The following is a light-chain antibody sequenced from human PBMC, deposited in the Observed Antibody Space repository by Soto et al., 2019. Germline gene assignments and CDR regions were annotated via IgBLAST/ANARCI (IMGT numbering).Light chain of an antibody. Sequence: DIVMTQTPPSLPVTPGEPASISCRSSQTLLNSNDGNTYLDWYLQKPGKAPKLLIYSAFSLQSGVPSRFSGSGSGTEYTLTISSLQTEDFATYYCQQLNSCPLTFGGGTKVDIK. CDR3: QQLNSCPLT. V-gene: IGKV2-40*01. CDR2: SAF. J-gene: IGKJ4*01. CDR1: QTLLNSNDGNTY.